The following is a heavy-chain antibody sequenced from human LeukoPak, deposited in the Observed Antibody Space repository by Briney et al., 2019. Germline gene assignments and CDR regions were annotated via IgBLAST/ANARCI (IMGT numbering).Heavy chain of an antibody. V-gene: IGHV3-15*07. D-gene: IGHD3-10*01. J-gene: IGHJ6*02. CDR2: IRSKADGGTP. Sequence: GGSLRLSCAASGFSFSDAWMNWVRQAPGKGLEWVGHIRSKADGGTPDYIAPVKGRFTISRDDSKDTLYLQMNSLKTEDTGVYYCAAGGRVWGQGTTVTVSS. CDR1: GFSFSDAW. CDR3: AAGGRV.